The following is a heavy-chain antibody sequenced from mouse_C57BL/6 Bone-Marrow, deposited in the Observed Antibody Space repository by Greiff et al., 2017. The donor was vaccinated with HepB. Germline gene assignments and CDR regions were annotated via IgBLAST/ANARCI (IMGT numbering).Heavy chain of an antibody. CDR1: GYTFTDYY. D-gene: IGHD2-4*01. CDR2: INPNNGGT. J-gene: IGHJ2*01. V-gene: IGHV1-26*01. Sequence: VQLQQSGPELVKPGASVKISCKASGYTFTDYYMNWVKQSHGKSLEWIGDINPNNGGTSYNQKFKGKATLTVDKSSSTAYMELRSLTSEDSAVYYCANHYDLYYFDYWGQGTTLTVSS. CDR3: ANHYDLYYFDY.